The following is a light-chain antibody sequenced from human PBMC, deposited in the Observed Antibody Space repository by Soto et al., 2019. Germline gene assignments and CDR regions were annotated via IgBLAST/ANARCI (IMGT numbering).Light chain of an antibody. CDR2: RND. J-gene: IGLJ2*01. CDR3: AGWDDSLNGVV. CDR1: SSNIGSNT. Sequence: QSALTQPPSASGTPGQRVTISCSGSSSNIGSNTVNWYQQLPGTAPKLLIYRNDQRPSGVPDRISGSKSGTSASLAIRGLQSEDEADYYCAGWDDSLNGVVFGGGTKLTVL. V-gene: IGLV1-44*01.